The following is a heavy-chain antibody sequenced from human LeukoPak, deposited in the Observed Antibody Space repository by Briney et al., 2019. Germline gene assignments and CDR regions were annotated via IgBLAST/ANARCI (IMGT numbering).Heavy chain of an antibody. CDR3: ARGPHTWYYDFWSGSEGWFDP. Sequence: ASVTVSCKASGGTFSSYAISWVRQAPGQGLEWMGWISAYNGNTNYAQKLQGRVTMTTDTSTSTAYMELRSLRSDDTAVYYCARGPHTWYYDFWSGSEGWFDPWGQGTLVTVSS. J-gene: IGHJ5*02. CDR2: ISAYNGNT. CDR1: GGTFSSYA. D-gene: IGHD3-3*01. V-gene: IGHV1-18*01.